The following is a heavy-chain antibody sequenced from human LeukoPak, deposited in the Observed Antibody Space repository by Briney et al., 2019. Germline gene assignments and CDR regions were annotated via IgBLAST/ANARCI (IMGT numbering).Heavy chain of an antibody. V-gene: IGHV1-46*01. D-gene: IGHD2-2*01. Sequence: ASVKVSCKSSGYTFTSYYMHWVRQAPGQGLEWMGIINPSGGSTSYAQKFQGRVTMTRDASTSTVYMELSSLRSEDTAVYYCARWGSTSCLDYWGQGTLVTVSS. CDR3: ARWGSTSCLDY. J-gene: IGHJ4*02. CDR2: INPSGGST. CDR1: GYTFTSYY.